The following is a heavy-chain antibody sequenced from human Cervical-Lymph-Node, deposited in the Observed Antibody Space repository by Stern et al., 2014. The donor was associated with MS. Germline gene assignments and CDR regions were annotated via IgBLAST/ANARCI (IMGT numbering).Heavy chain of an antibody. CDR2: IIPFVGTGTV. Sequence: QVQLVQSGADVKKPGSSVRVSCKASGGISWLRQAPGQGLEWMGGIIPFVGTGTVNYAQNFQGRLTIIADTSTNTTYPALSSLRFDDTAVYYCARGAGDNWFDPWGQGTLVSVSS. CDR3: ARGAGDNWFDP. V-gene: IGHV1-69*06. J-gene: IGHJ5*02. CDR1: GG. D-gene: IGHD3-10*01.